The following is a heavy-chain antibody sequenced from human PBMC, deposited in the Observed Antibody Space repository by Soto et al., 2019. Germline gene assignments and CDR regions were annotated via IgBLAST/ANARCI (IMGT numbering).Heavy chain of an antibody. V-gene: IGHV4-59*01. D-gene: IGHD5-12*01. CDR3: ASVDIVATVGAFDI. Sequence: SETLSLTCTVSGGSISSYYWSWIRQPPGKGLEWIGYIYYSGSTNYNPSLKSRVTISVDTSKNQFSLKLSSVTAADTAVYYCASVDIVATVGAFDIWGQGTMVTVSS. CDR1: GGSISSYY. J-gene: IGHJ3*02. CDR2: IYYSGST.